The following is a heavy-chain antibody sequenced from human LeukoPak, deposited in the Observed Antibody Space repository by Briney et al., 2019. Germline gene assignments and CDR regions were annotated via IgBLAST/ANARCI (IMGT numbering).Heavy chain of an antibody. CDR1: GGSISSSSYY. J-gene: IGHJ4*02. CDR3: AREYDSSGFFDY. D-gene: IGHD3-22*01. V-gene: IGHV4-39*02. Sequence: PSETLSLTCTVSGGSISSSSYYWGWIRQPPGKGLEWIGSIYYSGSTYYNPSLKSRVTISVDTSKNQFSLKLSSVTAADTAVYYCAREYDSSGFFDYWGQGTLVTVSS. CDR2: IYYSGST.